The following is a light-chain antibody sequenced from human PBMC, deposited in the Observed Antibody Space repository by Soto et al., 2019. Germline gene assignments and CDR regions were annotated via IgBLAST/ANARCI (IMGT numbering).Light chain of an antibody. CDR3: QQYGSSGT. J-gene: IGKJ1*01. Sequence: PGEIVTLSCRASQSVRSSYLTWYQQKPGQAPRLLIYAVSTRATSIPARFSGSGSGTDFTLTISRLEPEDFAVYYCQQYGSSGTFGQGTKVDIK. V-gene: IGKV3-20*01. CDR2: AVS. CDR1: QSVRSSY.